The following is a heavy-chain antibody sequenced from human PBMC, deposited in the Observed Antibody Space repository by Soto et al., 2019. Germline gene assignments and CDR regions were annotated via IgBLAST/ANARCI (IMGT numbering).Heavy chain of an antibody. J-gene: IGHJ3*02. CDR2: ISYDGSNK. V-gene: IGHV3-30*03. CDR1: GFTFSSYG. Sequence: PGGSLRLSCAASGFTFSSYGMHWVRQAPGKGLEWVAVISYDGSNKYYADSVKGRFTISRDNSKSTLYLQMNSLRAEDTAVYYCARLYCSASSCYSVGAFDIRGQGTMVTVSS. CDR3: ARLYCSASSCYSVGAFDI. D-gene: IGHD2-15*01.